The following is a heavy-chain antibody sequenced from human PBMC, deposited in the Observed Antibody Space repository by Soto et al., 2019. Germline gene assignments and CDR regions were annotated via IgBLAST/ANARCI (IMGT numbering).Heavy chain of an antibody. J-gene: IGHJ4*02. CDR3: ARLGYSGYPLWLDY. CDR2: IYYSGST. CDR1: GGSISSSSYY. Sequence: PSETLSLTCTVSGGSISSSSYYWGWIRQPPGKGLEWIGSIYYSGSTYYNPSLKSRVTISVDTSKNQFSLKLSSVTAADTAVYYCARLGYSGYPLWLDYWGQGTLVTVS. V-gene: IGHV4-39*01. D-gene: IGHD5-12*01.